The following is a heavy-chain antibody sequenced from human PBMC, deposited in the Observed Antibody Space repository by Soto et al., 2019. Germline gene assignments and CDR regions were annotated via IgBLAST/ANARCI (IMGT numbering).Heavy chain of an antibody. CDR1: GFTFSSYW. CDR2: IKQDGSEK. J-gene: IGHJ6*04. V-gene: IGHV3-7*05. CDR3: ARGMKSPINYYYGMDV. Sequence: GGSLRLSCAASGFTFSSYWMSWVRQAPGKGLEWVANIKQDGSEKYYVDSVKGRFTISRDNAKNSLYLQMNSLRAEDTAVYYCARGMKSPINYYYGMDVWGKGTTVTVSS.